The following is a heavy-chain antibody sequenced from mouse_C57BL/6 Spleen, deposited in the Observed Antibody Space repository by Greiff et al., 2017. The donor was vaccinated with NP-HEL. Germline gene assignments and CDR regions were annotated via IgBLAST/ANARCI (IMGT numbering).Heavy chain of an antibody. CDR1: GYSITSGYD. CDR2: ISYSGST. V-gene: IGHV3-1*01. CDR3: ARWVYGSSYWYFDV. J-gene: IGHJ1*03. Sequence: EVQLVESGPGMVKPSQSLSLTCTVTGYSITSGYDWHWIRHFPGNKLEWMGYISYSGSTNYNPSLKSRISITHDTSKNHFFLKLNSVTTEDTATYYCARWVYGSSYWYFDVWGTGTTVTVSS. D-gene: IGHD1-1*01.